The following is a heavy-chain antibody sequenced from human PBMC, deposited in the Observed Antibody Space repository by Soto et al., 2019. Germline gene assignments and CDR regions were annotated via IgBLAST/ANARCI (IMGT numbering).Heavy chain of an antibody. D-gene: IGHD6-13*01. CDR2: ISAYNGNT. CDR3: ARDSSSWYISYSYYYYGMDV. J-gene: IGHJ6*02. V-gene: IGHV1-18*04. Sequence: GESLKISFKGSGDSFTSYGISWVRQAPGQGLEWMGWISAYNGNTNYAQKLQGRVTMTTATSTSTAYMELRSLRSDDTAVYYCARDSSSWYISYSYYYYGMDVWGQGTTVTVSS. CDR1: GDSFTSYG.